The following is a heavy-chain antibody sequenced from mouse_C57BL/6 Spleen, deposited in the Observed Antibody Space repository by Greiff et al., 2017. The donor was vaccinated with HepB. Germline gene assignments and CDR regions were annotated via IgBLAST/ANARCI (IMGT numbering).Heavy chain of an antibody. D-gene: IGHD4-1*02. CDR2: IHPNSGST. CDR1: GYTFTSYW. J-gene: IGHJ1*03. Sequence: QVQLKESGAELVKPGASVKLSCKASGYTFTSYWMHWVKQRPGQGLGWIGMIHPNSGSTNYNEKFKSKATLTVAKSSSTAYMQLSSLTSEDSAVYYCARPNWEGYFDVWGTGTTVTVSS. CDR3: ARPNWEGYFDV. V-gene: IGHV1-64*01.